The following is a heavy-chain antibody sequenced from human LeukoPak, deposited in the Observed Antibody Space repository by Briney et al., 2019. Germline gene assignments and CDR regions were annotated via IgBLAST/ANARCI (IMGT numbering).Heavy chain of an antibody. CDR3: AKVPGQWLVTAPFDY. CDR2: ISGSGGST. V-gene: IGHV3-23*01. J-gene: IGHJ4*02. D-gene: IGHD6-19*01. CDR1: GFTFSSYA. Sequence: PGGSLRLSCAASGFTFSSYAMSWVRQAPGKGLDWVSAISGSGGSTYYADSVKGRFTISRDNSKNTLYLQMNSLRAEDTAVYYCAKVPGQWLVTAPFDYWGQGTLVTVSS.